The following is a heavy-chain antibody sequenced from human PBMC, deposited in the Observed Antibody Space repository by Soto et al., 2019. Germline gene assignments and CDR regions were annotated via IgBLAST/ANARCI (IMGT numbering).Heavy chain of an antibody. CDR2: IYYNGNT. CDR3: ARGYHGYSYANFDY. Sequence: QVQLQESGPGLVKPSETLSLTCNVSGGSINSYYWNWIRQPPGKGLEWIAYIYYNGNTDSNPSLESRFTISLDPPKNQLSLKLSSVTAADTAVYYCARGYHGYSYANFDYWGQGSLVTVSS. CDR1: GGSINSYY. V-gene: IGHV4-59*01. D-gene: IGHD5-18*01. J-gene: IGHJ4*02.